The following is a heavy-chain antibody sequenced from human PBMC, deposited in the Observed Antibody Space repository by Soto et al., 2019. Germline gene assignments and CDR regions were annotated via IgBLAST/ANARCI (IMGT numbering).Heavy chain of an antibody. J-gene: IGHJ6*03. D-gene: IGHD2-2*01. CDR3: TTERFGVPALYYYYYMDV. CDR1: GFTFSNAW. Sequence: GGSLRLSCAASGFTFSNAWMSWVRQAPGKGLEWVGRIKSKTDGGTTDYAAPVKGRFTISRDDSKNTLYLQMNSLKTEDTAVYYCTTERFGVPALYYYYYMDVWGKGTTVTVSS. CDR2: IKSKTDGGTT. V-gene: IGHV3-15*01.